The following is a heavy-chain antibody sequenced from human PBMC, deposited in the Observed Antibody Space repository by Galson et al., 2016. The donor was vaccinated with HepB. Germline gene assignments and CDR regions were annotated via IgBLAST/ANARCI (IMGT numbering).Heavy chain of an antibody. V-gene: IGHV3-30*04. D-gene: IGHD3-22*01. Sequence: SLRLSCAASGFTFRNYAIHWVRQAPGKGLEWVAVISYDGRNKNYADSVKGRFTISRDNSKNTLYLHMNSLRAEDTAVYYCARVLDSSGYYYYYYGMDVWGQGTTVTVSS. CDR3: ARVLDSSGYYYYYYGMDV. CDR2: ISYDGRNK. CDR1: GFTFRNYA. J-gene: IGHJ6*02.